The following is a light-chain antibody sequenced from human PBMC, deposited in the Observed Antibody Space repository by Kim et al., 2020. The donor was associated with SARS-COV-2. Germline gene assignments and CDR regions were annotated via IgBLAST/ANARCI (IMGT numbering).Light chain of an antibody. CDR2: GAS. Sequence: DIQMTQSPSSLSASVGDRVTITCQASQDISKYLNWYQQKPGKAPKVLIYGASNLKTGVPSRFSGSGSGTDFTFTISSLQPEDIATYYCQQYDNLPWTFGQGTKVEIK. V-gene: IGKV1-33*01. CDR1: QDISKY. CDR3: QQYDNLPWT. J-gene: IGKJ1*01.